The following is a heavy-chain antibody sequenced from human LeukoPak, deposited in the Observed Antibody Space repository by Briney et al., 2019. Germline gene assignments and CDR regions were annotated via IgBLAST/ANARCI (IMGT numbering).Heavy chain of an antibody. V-gene: IGHV4-34*01. CDR2: INHSGST. D-gene: IGHD2-2*01. Sequence: SETLSLTCAVYGVSFSGYYWSWIPQPPGKGLEWIGEINHSGSTNYNPSLKSRVTISVDTSKNQFSLKLSSVTAADTAVYYCARQESSTSCCWFDSWGQGTMVTVSS. CDR1: GVSFSGYY. CDR3: ARQESSTSCCWFDS. J-gene: IGHJ5*01.